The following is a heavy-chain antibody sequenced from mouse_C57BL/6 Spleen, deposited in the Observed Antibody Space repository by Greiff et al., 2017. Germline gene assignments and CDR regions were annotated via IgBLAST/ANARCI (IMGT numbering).Heavy chain of an antibody. CDR3: AREEAYYSNYNTMDY. CDR1: GYTFTSYW. J-gene: IGHJ4*01. CDR2: IHPNSVST. D-gene: IGHD2-5*01. Sequence: QVQLLQPGAELVKPGASVKLSCKASGYTFTSYWMHWVMQRPGQGLEWIAMIHPNSVSTNYNEKFKSKATLTVDKSSSTAYMQLSSLTSEDSAVYYSAREEAYYSNYNTMDYWGQGTSVTVSS. V-gene: IGHV1-64*01.